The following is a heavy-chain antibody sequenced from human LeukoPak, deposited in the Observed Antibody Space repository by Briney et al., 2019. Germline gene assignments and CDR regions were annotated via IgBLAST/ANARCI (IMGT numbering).Heavy chain of an antibody. J-gene: IGHJ5*02. Sequence: ASVKVSCKVSGYTFTSYYMHWVRQAPGQGLEWMGIINPSGGSTSYAQKFQGRVTMTRDTSTSTVYMELSSLRSEDTAVYYCARGQGYCSSTSCYAEWFDPWGQGTLVTVSS. CDR1: GYTFTSYY. V-gene: IGHV1-46*01. CDR2: INPSGGST. CDR3: ARGQGYCSSTSCYAEWFDP. D-gene: IGHD2-2*01.